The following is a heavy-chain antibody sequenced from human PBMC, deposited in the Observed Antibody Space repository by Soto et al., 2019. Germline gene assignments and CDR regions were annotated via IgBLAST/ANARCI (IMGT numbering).Heavy chain of an antibody. CDR1: GGSISSYY. CDR2: IYYSGST. CDR3: ARVPSPFDFYYAMDV. J-gene: IGHJ6*02. D-gene: IGHD3-16*01. Sequence: PSETLSLTCTVSGGSISSYYWSWIRQPPGKGLEWIGYIYYSGSTNYNPSLKSRVTISVDTSQNQFSLKLSSVTAADTAVYFCARVPSPFDFYYAMDVWGQGTTVTVSS. V-gene: IGHV4-59*08.